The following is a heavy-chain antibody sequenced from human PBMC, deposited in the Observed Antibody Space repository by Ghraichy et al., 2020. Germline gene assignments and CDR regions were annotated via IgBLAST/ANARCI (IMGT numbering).Heavy chain of an antibody. V-gene: IGHV4-61*02. J-gene: IGHJ4*02. D-gene: IGHD3-3*01. CDR1: GGSISSGSDY. Sequence: SETLSLTCTVSGGSISSGSDYWSWIRQPAGKGLEWIGRWGSTYYNPSLRSRVTMSVDTSKNQFSLKLSSVTAADTAVYYCARGDYDFWDWGQGTLVTVSS. CDR3: ARGDYDFWD. CDR2: WGST.